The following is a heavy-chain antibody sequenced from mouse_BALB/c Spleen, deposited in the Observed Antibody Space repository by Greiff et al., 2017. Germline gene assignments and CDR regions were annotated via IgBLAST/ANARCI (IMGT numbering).Heavy chain of an antibody. CDR1: GFAFSSYD. D-gene: IGHD4-1*01. CDR3: ARQETGTGFAY. Sequence: VQLQQSGGGLVQPGGSLKLSCAASGFAFSSYDMFWVRQTPGKRLEWVAFISCGGGSTYYPDTVKGRFSISRDNAKYTLYLQMSSLKSEDTPMYYCARQETGTGFAYWGQGTLVTVSA. CDR2: ISCGGGST. V-gene: IGHV5-12-1*01. J-gene: IGHJ3*01.